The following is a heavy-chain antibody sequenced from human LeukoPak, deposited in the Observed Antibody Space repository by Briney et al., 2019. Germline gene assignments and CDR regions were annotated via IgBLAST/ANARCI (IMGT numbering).Heavy chain of an antibody. CDR3: ARGGYSYALDY. CDR2: ISYDGSNK. Sequence: GGSLRLSCAASGXTFSSYAVHWVRQAPGKGLEWVAVISYDGSNKYYADSVKGRFTISRDNSKNTLYLQMNSLRAEDTAVYYCARGGYSYALDYWGQGTLVTVSS. V-gene: IGHV3-30-3*01. D-gene: IGHD5-18*01. J-gene: IGHJ4*02. CDR1: GXTFSSYA.